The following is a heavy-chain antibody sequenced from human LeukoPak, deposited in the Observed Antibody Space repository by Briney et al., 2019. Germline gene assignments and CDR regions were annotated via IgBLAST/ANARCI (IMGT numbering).Heavy chain of an antibody. V-gene: IGHV4-34*01. CDR1: GGSFSGYY. CDR3: ARPGLQTYYYDSSAYYYVD. Sequence: PSDTLSLTCAVYGGSFSGYYWSWIRQPPGKGLEWIGEIYHSGSTNYNPSLKSRVTISVDTSKNQSSLKLSSVTAADTAVYYCARPGLQTYYYDSSAYYYVDWGQGTLVTVSS. CDR2: IYHSGST. J-gene: IGHJ4*02. D-gene: IGHD3-22*01.